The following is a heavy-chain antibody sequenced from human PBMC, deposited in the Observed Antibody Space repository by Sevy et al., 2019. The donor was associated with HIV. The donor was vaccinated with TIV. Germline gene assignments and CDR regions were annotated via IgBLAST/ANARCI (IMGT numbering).Heavy chain of an antibody. CDR3: VGGDYGLIDY. Sequence: SETLSLTCGVFSGSFSGHYWTWIRQPPGKGLEWIGGFNHGGGASYNPSLRSRVTISLDTSKNELSLRLNSVTAAETAIYYCVGGDYGLIDYWGPGTLVTVSS. J-gene: IGHJ4*02. D-gene: IGHD4-17*01. CDR1: SGSFSGHY. CDR2: FNHGGGA. V-gene: IGHV4-34*01.